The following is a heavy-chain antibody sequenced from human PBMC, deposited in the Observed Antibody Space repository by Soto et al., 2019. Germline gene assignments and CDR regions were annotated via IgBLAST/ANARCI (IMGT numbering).Heavy chain of an antibody. D-gene: IGHD2-21*02. J-gene: IGHJ4*02. V-gene: IGHV1-69*06. Sequence: QVQLVQSGPEVKKPGSSVNISCTAPETTFSDYGLNWVRQAPGQGLEWMGGIIPVLGTINYAQKFQGRVTINADKSSNTVYMAVTSLTSEDTAVYYCASGTLFCAGDCYFEHWGLGTVVTVSS. CDR2: IIPVLGTI. CDR3: ASGTLFCAGDCYFEH. CDR1: ETTFSDYG.